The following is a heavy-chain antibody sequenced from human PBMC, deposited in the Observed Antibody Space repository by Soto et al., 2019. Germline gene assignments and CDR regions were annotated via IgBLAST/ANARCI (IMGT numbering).Heavy chain of an antibody. CDR1: GFTFSSYS. D-gene: IGHD1-1*01. CDR3: ARDRANWNDGYYGMDV. CDR2: ISSSSSYI. J-gene: IGHJ6*02. V-gene: IGHV3-21*01. Sequence: LRLSCAASGFTFSSYSMNWVRQAPGKGLEWVSSISSSSSYIYYADSVKGRFTISRDNAKNSLYLQMNSLRAEDTAVYYCARDRANWNDGYYGMDVWGQGTTVTVSS.